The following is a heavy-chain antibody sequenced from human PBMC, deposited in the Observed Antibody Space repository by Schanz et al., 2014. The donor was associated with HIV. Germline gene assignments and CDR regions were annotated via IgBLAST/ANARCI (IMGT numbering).Heavy chain of an antibody. CDR1: GFTFSDHW. J-gene: IGHJ6*02. Sequence: EVQLVESGGVVVQPGGSLRLSCAASGFTFSDHWLHWVRQAPGKGLEWVSRIQSDGPTTSYADSVKGRFTISRDNSKKTLYLQMNSLRADDTAVYYCAREGPTSALRLLGRSGMDVWGQGTTVTVSS. D-gene: IGHD3-3*01. V-gene: IGHV3-74*01. CDR2: IQSDGPTT. CDR3: AREGPTSALRLLGRSGMDV.